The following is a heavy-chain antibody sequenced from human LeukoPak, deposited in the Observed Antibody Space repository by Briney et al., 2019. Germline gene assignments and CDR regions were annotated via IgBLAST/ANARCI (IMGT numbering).Heavy chain of an antibody. CDR2: ISGSGGST. D-gene: IGHD3-10*01. J-gene: IGHJ4*02. Sequence: GGSLRLSCAASGFTFDDYAMHWVRQAPGKGLEWVSAISGSGGSTYYADSVKGRFTISRDNSKNTLYLQMNSLRAEDTAVYYCAYFGEHLTTTFDYWGQGTLVTVSS. V-gene: IGHV3-23*01. CDR3: AYFGEHLTTTFDY. CDR1: GFTFDDYA.